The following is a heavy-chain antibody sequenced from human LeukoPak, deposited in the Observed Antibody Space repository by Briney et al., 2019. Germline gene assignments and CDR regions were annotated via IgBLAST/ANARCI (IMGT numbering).Heavy chain of an antibody. CDR2: ISSSGSTI. J-gene: IGHJ5*02. CDR1: GFTFSDYY. CDR3: ARDQGSGSSNWFDP. Sequence: GGSLRLSCAASGFTFSDYYMSWIRQAPGKGLGWVSYISSSGSTIYYADSVKGRFTISRDNAKNSLYMKMNSLRAEDTAVYYCARDQGSGSSNWFDPWGQGTLVTVSS. D-gene: IGHD3-10*01. V-gene: IGHV3-11*01.